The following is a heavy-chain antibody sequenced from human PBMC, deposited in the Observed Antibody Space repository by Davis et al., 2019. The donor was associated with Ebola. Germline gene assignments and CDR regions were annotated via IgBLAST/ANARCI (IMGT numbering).Heavy chain of an antibody. CDR2: IYYSGST. Sequence: PSETLSLTCAVSGGSISSGGYSWSWIRQPPGKGLEWIGYIYYSGSTYYNPSLKSRVTISVDTSKNQFSLKLSSVTAADTAVYYCARGGYSYGEFDYWGQGTLVTVSS. D-gene: IGHD5-18*01. J-gene: IGHJ4*02. CDR3: ARGGYSYGEFDY. V-gene: IGHV4-30-4*07. CDR1: GGSISSGGYS.